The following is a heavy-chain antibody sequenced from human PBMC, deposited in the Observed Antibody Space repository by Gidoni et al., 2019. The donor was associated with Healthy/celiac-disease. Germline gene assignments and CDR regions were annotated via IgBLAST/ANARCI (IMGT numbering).Heavy chain of an antibody. Sequence: QLQLQESGPGLVKPSETLSLTCTVSGGSISSSSYYWGWIRQPPGKGLEWIGSIYYSGSTNYTPPLKGRVTIPVDTSKNHFSLKLSSVTAADTAVYYCARPRTTVTTSPFFTWGQGTRVTVSS. CDR2: IYYSGST. D-gene: IGHD4-17*01. CDR1: GGSISSSSYY. J-gene: IGHJ5*02. CDR3: ARPRTTVTTSPFFT. V-gene: IGHV4-39*01.